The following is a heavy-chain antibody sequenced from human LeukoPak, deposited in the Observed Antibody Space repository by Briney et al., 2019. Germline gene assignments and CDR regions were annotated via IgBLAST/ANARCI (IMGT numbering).Heavy chain of an antibody. CDR1: GGSISGYY. Sequence: SETLSLTCTVSGGSISGYYWTWSRQPAGKGLEWIGRINTSGSTNYNPSLKSRVTMSVDTSKNQFSLNLSSVTAADTAVYYCARNTPRRGSYGYYFDYWGQGSLVTVSS. V-gene: IGHV4-4*07. J-gene: IGHJ4*02. CDR3: ARNTPRRGSYGYYFDY. CDR2: INTSGST. D-gene: IGHD1-26*01.